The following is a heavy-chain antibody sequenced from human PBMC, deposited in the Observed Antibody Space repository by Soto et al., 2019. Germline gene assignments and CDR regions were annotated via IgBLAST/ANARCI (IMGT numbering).Heavy chain of an antibody. CDR1: GFTFSNYG. D-gene: IGHD2-15*01. Sequence: GGSLRLSCVASGFTFSNYGMHWVRQAPGKGLEWVAVISYDGSNKYYADSVKGRFTISRDNSKNTLYLQMTSLRTEDTALYYCAKLDEGGLQYAYYAMDVWGQGTTVTVS. CDR2: ISYDGSNK. J-gene: IGHJ6*02. CDR3: AKLDEGGLQYAYYAMDV. V-gene: IGHV3-30*18.